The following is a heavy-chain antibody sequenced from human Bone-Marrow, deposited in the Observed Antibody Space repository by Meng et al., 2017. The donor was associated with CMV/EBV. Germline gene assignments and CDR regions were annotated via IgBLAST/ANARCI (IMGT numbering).Heavy chain of an antibody. V-gene: IGHV3-30*02. CDR1: GFTFSSYG. Sequence: GESLKISCAASGFTFSSYGMHWVRQAPGKGLEWVAFIRYDGSNKYYADSVKGRFTISRDNSKNTLYLQMNSLRAEDTAVYYCAKDIYCSSTSCYSYYYYGMDVWGQGTTVTVSS. D-gene: IGHD2-2*01. CDR2: IRYDGSNK. CDR3: AKDIYCSSTSCYSYYYYGMDV. J-gene: IGHJ6*02.